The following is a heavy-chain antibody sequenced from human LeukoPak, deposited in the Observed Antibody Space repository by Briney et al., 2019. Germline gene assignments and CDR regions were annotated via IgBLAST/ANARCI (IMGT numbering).Heavy chain of an antibody. J-gene: IGHJ4*02. CDR2: IGGSGIGHST. D-gene: IGHD6-13*01. CDR1: GFTFSTHG. V-gene: IGHV3-23*01. CDR3: AKDPSSSWFGDYFDY. Sequence: PGGSLRLSCVGSGFTFSTHGMNWVRQAPGKGLEWVSGIGGSGIGHSTHYADSVKGRFTISRDNSKNTLYLQINSLRAEDTAVYYCAKDPSSSWFGDYFDYWGQGTLVTVSS.